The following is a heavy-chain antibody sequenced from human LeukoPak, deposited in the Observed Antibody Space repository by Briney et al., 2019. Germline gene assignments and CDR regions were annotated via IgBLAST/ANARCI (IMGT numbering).Heavy chain of an antibody. CDR3: ARDGGYTGGWTYGAGDY. D-gene: IGHD2-8*02. CDR2: ISNDGNEK. CDR1: GFTFSAYV. J-gene: IGHJ4*01. Sequence: SGGSLILSCAASGFTFSAYVMHWVRQAPGRGLECVAVISNDGNEKYYADSVKGRFSISRDNSKNTLYLQMSSLRTEDTAVYYCARDGGYTGGWTYGAGDYWGQGTLVTVSS. V-gene: IGHV3-30*04.